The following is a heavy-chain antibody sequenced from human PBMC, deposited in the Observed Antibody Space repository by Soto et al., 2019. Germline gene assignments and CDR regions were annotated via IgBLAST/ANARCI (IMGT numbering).Heavy chain of an antibody. CDR3: ARDFGAAREDDAFDI. D-gene: IGHD6-6*01. Sequence: SVKVSCKASGGTFSSYAISWVRQAPGQGLEWMGGIIPIFGTANYAQKFQGRVTITADKSTSAAYMELSSLRSEDTAVYYCARDFGAAREDDAFDIWGQGTMVTVSS. CDR1: GGTFSSYA. J-gene: IGHJ3*02. CDR2: IIPIFGTA. V-gene: IGHV1-69*06.